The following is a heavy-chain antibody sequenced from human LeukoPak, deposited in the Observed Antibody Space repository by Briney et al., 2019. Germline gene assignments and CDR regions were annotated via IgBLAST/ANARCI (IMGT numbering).Heavy chain of an antibody. Sequence: SVTLSLTCTVSGVSISIYYWSWIRQPPGKGLEWIGYIYNSGSTSYNPSLKSRATISADTSKNQFSLKLSSMTAADTAVYYCVRDRELNYWGQGTLVTVSS. V-gene: IGHV4-59*01. D-gene: IGHD1-7*01. CDR1: GVSISIYY. CDR2: IYNSGST. J-gene: IGHJ4*02. CDR3: VRDRELNY.